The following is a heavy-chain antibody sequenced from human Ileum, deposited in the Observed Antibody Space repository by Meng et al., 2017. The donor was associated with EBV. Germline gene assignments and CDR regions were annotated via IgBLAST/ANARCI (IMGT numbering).Heavy chain of an antibody. J-gene: IGHJ4*02. CDR2: IYYSGST. CDR1: CGSISSYY. Sequence: QGPARGSGPGLGKPTEPSSLTCTVSCGSISSYYWSWIRQPPGKGLEWIGYIYYSGSTNYNPSLKSRVTISVDTSKNQFSLNLSSVTAADTAVYYCARGGWSLDYWGQGTLVTVSS. D-gene: IGHD2-15*01. CDR3: ARGGWSLDY. V-gene: IGHV4-59*08.